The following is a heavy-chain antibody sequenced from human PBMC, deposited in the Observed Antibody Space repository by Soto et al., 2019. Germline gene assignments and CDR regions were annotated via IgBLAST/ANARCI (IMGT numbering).Heavy chain of an antibody. D-gene: IGHD6-13*01. J-gene: IGHJ4*02. CDR1: GYSFTSYW. V-gene: IGHV5-10-1*01. CDR3: ATGIAAAELEDY. Sequence: GESLKISCXGSGYSFTSYWISWVRQMPGKGLEWMGRIDPSDSYTNYSPSFQGHVTISADKSISTAYLQWSSLKASDTAMYYCATGIAAAELEDYWGQGTLVTVSS. CDR2: IDPSDSYT.